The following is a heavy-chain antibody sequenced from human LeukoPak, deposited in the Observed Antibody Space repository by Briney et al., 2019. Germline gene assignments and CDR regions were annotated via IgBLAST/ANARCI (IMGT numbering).Heavy chain of an antibody. D-gene: IGHD2-2*01. CDR1: GGSISSYY. Sequence: SETLSLTCTVSGGSISSYYWSWIRQPPGKGLEWIGYIYYSGNTNYNPSLKSRVTISVDTSKNQFSLKLSSVTAADTAVYYCARCTVVPAAIIGMDVWGQGTTVTVSS. CDR2: IYYSGNT. J-gene: IGHJ6*02. CDR3: ARCTVVPAAIIGMDV. V-gene: IGHV4-59*08.